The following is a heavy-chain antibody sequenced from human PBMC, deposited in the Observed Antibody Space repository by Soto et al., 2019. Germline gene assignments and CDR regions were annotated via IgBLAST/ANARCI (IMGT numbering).Heavy chain of an antibody. J-gene: IGHJ6*02. D-gene: IGHD3-16*01. V-gene: IGHV1-18*01. CDR2: INGYNGNT. CDR3: AMMGDVPYYYYGMDV. Sequence: QVQLVQSGAEVKKPGASVKVSCKASGYTFSRSGISWVRQAPGQGLEWMGWINGYNGNTNYTQKMQGRITMTTDTPTSTAYMELRSLRSDDTAVYYCAMMGDVPYYYYGMDVWGQGTTVIVSS. CDR1: GYTFSRSG.